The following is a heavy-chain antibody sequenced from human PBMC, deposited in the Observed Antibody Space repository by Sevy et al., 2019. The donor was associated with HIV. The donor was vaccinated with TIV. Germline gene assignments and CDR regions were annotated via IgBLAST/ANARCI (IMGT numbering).Heavy chain of an antibody. Sequence: SETLSLTCTVSGASISSSGYYWGWIRQPPGKGLEWIASINYSGSTFYNPSLKSRVTISSDTSKNQFSLKQNSVTAADTAIYYCAGPTLPYSSGWSYYDSWGQGTVVTVSS. CDR2: INYSGST. D-gene: IGHD6-19*01. V-gene: IGHV4-39*01. CDR3: AGPTLPYSSGWSYYDS. CDR1: GASISSSGYY. J-gene: IGHJ4*02.